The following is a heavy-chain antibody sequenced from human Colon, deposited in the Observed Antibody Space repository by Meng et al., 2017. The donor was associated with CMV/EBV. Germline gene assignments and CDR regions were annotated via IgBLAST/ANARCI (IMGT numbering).Heavy chain of an antibody. V-gene: IGHV1-2*02. CDR1: GYTFTNYY. D-gene: IGHD6-25*01. Sequence: ASVQVSCKASGYTFTNYYIHWVRQAPGQGLEWMGWIDPNSGDTNFAQNFQGRVSMTRDTSITTAHMELTSRTSDDTALYYCTREGMSTPSAADSGGQGTLVTVSS. CDR2: IDPNSGDT. J-gene: IGHJ4*02. CDR3: TREGMSTPSAADS.